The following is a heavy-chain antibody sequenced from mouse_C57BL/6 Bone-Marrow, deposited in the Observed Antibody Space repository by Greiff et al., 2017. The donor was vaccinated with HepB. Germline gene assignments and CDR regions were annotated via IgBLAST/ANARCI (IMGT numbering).Heavy chain of an antibody. Sequence: EVQLQQSGAELVRPGASVKLSCTASGFNIKDYYMHWVKQRPEQGLEWIGRIDPEDGDTEYAPKFQGKATMTADTSSNTAYLQHSSLTSEVTAFYYCTTWHGPFAYWGPCTLVPVSS. D-gene: IGHD1-1*01. CDR3: TTWHGPFAY. V-gene: IGHV14-1*01. J-gene: IGHJ3*01. CDR2: IDPEDGDT. CDR1: GFNIKDYY.